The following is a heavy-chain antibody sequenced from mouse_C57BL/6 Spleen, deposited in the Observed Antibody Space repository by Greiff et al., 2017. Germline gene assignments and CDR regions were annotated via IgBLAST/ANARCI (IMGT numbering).Heavy chain of an antibody. D-gene: IGHD2-5*01. CDR3: ARSYYSNYYYYAMDY. CDR1: GYTFTSYW. J-gene: IGHJ4*01. Sequence: VQLQQPGAELVKPGASVKLSCKASGYTFTSYWMQWVKQRPGPGLEWIGEIDPSDSYTNYNQKFKGKATLTVDTSSSTAYMQLSSLTSEDSAVYYCARSYYSNYYYYAMDYWGQGTSVTVSS. V-gene: IGHV1-50*01. CDR2: IDPSDSYT.